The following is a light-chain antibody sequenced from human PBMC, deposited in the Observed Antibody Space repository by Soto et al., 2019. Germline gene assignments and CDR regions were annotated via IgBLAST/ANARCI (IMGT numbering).Light chain of an antibody. CDR2: GAS. CDR1: QSVSSTY. Sequence: EIVLTQSPGTLSLSPGERATLSCRASQSVSSTYLAWYQQKPGQAPRLLIYGASSRATGIPDGFRGSGSGTDFTLTISRLEPEDFAVYYCQQYGNSPWTFGQGNKVEIK. J-gene: IGKJ1*01. CDR3: QQYGNSPWT. V-gene: IGKV3-20*01.